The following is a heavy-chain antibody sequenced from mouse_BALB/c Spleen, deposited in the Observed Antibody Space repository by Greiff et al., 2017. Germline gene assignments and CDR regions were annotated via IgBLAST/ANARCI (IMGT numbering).Heavy chain of an antibody. CDR3: TRECLDYGSSPYYFDY. J-gene: IGHJ2*01. CDR2: IYPGNSDT. Sequence: VQLKESGTVLARPGASVKMSCKASGYSFTSYWMHWVKQRPGQGLEWIGAIYPGNSDTSYNQKFKGKAKLTAVTSASTAYMELSSLTNEDSAVYYCTRECLDYGSSPYYFDYWGQGTTLTVSS. V-gene: IGHV1-5*01. D-gene: IGHD1-1*01. CDR1: GYSFTSYW.